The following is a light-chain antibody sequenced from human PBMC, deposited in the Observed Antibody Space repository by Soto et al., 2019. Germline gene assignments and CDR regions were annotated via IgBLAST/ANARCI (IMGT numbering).Light chain of an antibody. CDR1: SRDVGAYNY. Sequence: QYALTQPASVSGPPGQSITISCTGTSRDVGAYNYVSWYQHHPGKAPRLVIYDVTNRPSGISDRFSGSKSGNTASLTISGLLAEDEADYYCTSYTSISTYVFGTGTKLTVL. V-gene: IGLV2-14*01. CDR3: TSYTSISTYV. CDR2: DVT. J-gene: IGLJ1*01.